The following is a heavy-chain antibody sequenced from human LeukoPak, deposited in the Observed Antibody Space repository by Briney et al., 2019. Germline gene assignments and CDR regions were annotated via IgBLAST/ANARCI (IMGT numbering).Heavy chain of an antibody. CDR3: ARWIQLFQYMDV. CDR2: IYYSGST. V-gene: IGHV4-59*01. J-gene: IGHJ6*03. Sequence: SETLSLTCTVSGGSISSYYWSWIRQPPGKGLEWIGYIYYSGSTNYNPSLKSRVTISVDTSKNQFSLKLSSVTAADTAVYYCARWIQLFQYMDVWGKGTTVTVSS. CDR1: GGSISSYY. D-gene: IGHD5-18*01.